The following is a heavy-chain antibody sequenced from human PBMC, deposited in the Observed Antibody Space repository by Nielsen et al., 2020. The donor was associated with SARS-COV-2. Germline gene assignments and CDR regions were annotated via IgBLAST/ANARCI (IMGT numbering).Heavy chain of an antibody. CDR2: IYYSGST. J-gene: IGHJ6*02. CDR1: GGSISSYY. CDR3: AREPDPDIVVVPAAIDGMDV. Sequence: SETLSLTCTVSGGSISSYYWSWIRQPPGKGLEWIGYIYYSGSTNYNPSLKSRVTISVDTSKNQFSLKLSSVTAADTAVYYCAREPDPDIVVVPAAIDGMDVWGQGTTVTVSS. V-gene: IGHV4-59*01. D-gene: IGHD2-2*01.